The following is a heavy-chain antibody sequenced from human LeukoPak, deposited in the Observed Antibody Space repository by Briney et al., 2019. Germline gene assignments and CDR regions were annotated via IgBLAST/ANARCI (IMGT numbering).Heavy chain of an antibody. V-gene: IGHV4-39*01. CDR1: GGSISSSSYY. D-gene: IGHD3-3*01. CDR2: IYYSGST. Sequence: PSETLSLTCTVSGGSISSSSYYWGWIRQPPRKGLEWIGSIYYSGSTYYTPSLKSRVTISVDTSKNQFSLKLSSVTAAGTAVYYCARLAYYDFWSGYYTHYYYMDVWGKGTTVTVSS. J-gene: IGHJ6*03. CDR3: ARLAYYDFWSGYYTHYYYMDV.